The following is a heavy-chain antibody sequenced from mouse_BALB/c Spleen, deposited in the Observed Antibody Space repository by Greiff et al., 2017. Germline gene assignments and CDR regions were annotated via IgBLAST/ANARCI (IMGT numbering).Heavy chain of an antibody. CDR2: ISSGGGST. CDR3: ARLLRNYYAMDY. CDR1: GFAFSSYD. V-gene: IGHV5-12-1*01. J-gene: IGHJ4*01. D-gene: IGHD1-1*01. Sequence: EVKLVESGGGLVKPGGSLKLSCAASGFAFSSYDMSWVRQTPEKRLEWVAYISSGGGSTYYPDTVKGRFTISRDNAKNTLYLQMSSLKSEDTAMYYCARLLRNYYAMDYWGQGTSVTVSS.